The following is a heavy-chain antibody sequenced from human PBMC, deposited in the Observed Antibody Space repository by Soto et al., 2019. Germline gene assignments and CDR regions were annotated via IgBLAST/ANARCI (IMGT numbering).Heavy chain of an antibody. CDR1: GFTFCSSA. CDR2: ISGSGGST. CDR3: AEVLSRSSSWGGDSVGETIVATRFYYMDV. Sequence: GGSLRLSFAAPGFTFCSSALRWVPQAPGEGLEWVSAISGSGGSTYYADSVKGRFPISRDNSKNTLYLQMNSLRAEDTAVYYCAEVLSRSSSWGGDSVGETIVATRFYYMDVWGKGTTVTVSS. J-gene: IGHJ6*03. D-gene: IGHD5-12*01. V-gene: IGHV3-23*01.